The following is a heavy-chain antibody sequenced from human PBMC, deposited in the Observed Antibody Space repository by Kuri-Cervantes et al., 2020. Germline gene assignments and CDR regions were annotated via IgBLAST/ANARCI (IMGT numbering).Heavy chain of an antibody. J-gene: IGHJ3*02. V-gene: IGHV4-34*01. D-gene: IGHD2-15*01. CDR1: GGSFSGYY. CDR3: ARVSYCSGGSCYHLSYAFDI. Sequence: ESLKISCVIYGGSFSGYYWNWIRQPPGKGLEWIGEINHSGGTNYNPSLKSRVTISVDTSKNQFSLKLSSVTAADTAVYYCARVSYCSGGSCYHLSYAFDIWGQGTMVTVSS. CDR2: INHSGGT.